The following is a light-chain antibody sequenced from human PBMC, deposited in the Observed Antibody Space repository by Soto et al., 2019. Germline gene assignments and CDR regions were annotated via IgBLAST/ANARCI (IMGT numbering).Light chain of an antibody. Sequence: DNMMTQSPDSLTVSLGARATINCKSSKRVLYSTKNKNCVAWYQQKPGKPPKLLIYWASTRQSGVPDRFSGSESRTDFTRTISNLQAEDVAVYYCHQYFATPLAFGQGTKLAIQ. V-gene: IGKV4-1*01. CDR2: WAS. CDR1: KRVLYSTKNKNC. J-gene: IGKJ2*01. CDR3: HQYFATPLA.